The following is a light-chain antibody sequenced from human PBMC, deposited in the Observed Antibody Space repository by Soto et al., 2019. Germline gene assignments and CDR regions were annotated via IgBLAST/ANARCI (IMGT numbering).Light chain of an antibody. CDR1: QSVSSSY. V-gene: IGKV3-20*01. Sequence: EIVLTQSPGTLSLSPGGRATLSFRSSQSVSSSYLAWYQQKPGQAPRLLIYGASSRATGIPDRFSGSGSGTDFTLTISRLEPEDFAVYYCQQYGSSLWTFGQGTKVDIK. CDR3: QQYGSSLWT. CDR2: GAS. J-gene: IGKJ1*01.